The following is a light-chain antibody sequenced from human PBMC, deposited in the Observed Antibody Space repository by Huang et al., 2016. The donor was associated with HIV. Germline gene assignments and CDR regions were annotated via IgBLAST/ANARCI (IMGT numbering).Light chain of an antibody. CDR2: GAY. CDR1: ESVSTN. V-gene: IGKV3-15*01. CDR3: QQYNTWPWT. Sequence: EIVMTQSPATLSVSPGAGATLSCRASESVSTNLAWYQQKPGQAPRLRLYGAYTRAAGIPATFSGRGSATEFSLTISSLQSEDFAFYHCQQYNTWPWTFGQGTKVEI. J-gene: IGKJ1*01.